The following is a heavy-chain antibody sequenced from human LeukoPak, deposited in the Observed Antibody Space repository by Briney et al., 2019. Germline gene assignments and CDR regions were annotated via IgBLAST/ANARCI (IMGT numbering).Heavy chain of an antibody. Sequence: SETLSLTCAVYGGSFSGYYWSWIRQPPGKGLEWIGEINHSRSTNYNPSLKSRVTISVDTSKNQFSLKLSSVTAADTAVYYCARGRNSSGWYRYWGQGTLVTVSS. CDR2: INHSRST. J-gene: IGHJ4*02. D-gene: IGHD6-19*01. CDR1: GGSFSGYY. CDR3: ARGRNSSGWYRY. V-gene: IGHV4-34*01.